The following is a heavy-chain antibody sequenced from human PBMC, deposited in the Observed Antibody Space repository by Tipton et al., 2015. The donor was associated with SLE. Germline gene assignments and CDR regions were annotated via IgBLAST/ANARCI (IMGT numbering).Heavy chain of an antibody. Sequence: TLSLTCTVSGGSISSYYWSWIRQPPGKGLEWIGYIYYSGSTNYNPSLKSRVTISVDTSKNQFSLKLSSVTAADTAVYYCAREAMSGYYGMDVWCQATTVTVSS. D-gene: IGHD2-2*01. V-gene: IGHV4-59*01. CDR3: AREAMSGYYGMDV. J-gene: IGHJ6*02. CDR2: IYYSGST. CDR1: GGSISSYY.